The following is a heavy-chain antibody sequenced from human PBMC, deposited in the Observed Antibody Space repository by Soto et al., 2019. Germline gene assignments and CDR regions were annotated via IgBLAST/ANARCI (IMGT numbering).Heavy chain of an antibody. D-gene: IGHD2-15*01. CDR1: GGTFSSYA. CDR3: ALSGYCSGGSCNVGVTYYYYGMDV. CDR2: IIPIFGTA. Sequence: QVQLVQSGAEVKKPGSSVKVSCKASGGTFSSYAISWVRQAPGQGLEWMGGIIPIFGTANYAQKFQGRVTITADESTSTAYMELRSLRSEDTAVYYCALSGYCSGGSCNVGVTYYYYGMDVWGQGPTVTVSS. J-gene: IGHJ6*02. V-gene: IGHV1-69*01.